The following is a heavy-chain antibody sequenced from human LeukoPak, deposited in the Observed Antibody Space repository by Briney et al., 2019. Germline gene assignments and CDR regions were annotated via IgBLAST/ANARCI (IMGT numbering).Heavy chain of an antibody. D-gene: IGHD3-22*01. CDR2: IYYSGST. CDR1: GGSVSSGSYY. Sequence: TSETLSLTCTVSGGSVSSGSYYWSWIRQPPGKGLEWIGYIYYSGSTNYNPSLKSRVTISVDTSKNQFSLKLSSVTAADTAVYYCARDSYYDSSGYLWSQGTLVTVSS. J-gene: IGHJ5*02. CDR3: ARDSYYDSSGYL. V-gene: IGHV4-61*01.